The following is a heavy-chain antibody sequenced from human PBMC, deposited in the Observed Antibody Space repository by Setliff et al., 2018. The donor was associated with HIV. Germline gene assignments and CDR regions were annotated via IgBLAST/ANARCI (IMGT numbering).Heavy chain of an antibody. V-gene: IGHV4-39*07. Sequence: PSETLSLTCTVSGGSIRSTSYYWGWIRQPPGKGLEWIGSIYYSGSTYYNPSLKSRVTISVDLSKKQISLKLSSVTAADTAIYYCARSSYDGSGYPPCLDYWGQGTLVTVSS. CDR1: GGSIRSTSYY. CDR2: IYYSGST. D-gene: IGHD3-22*01. CDR3: ARSSYDGSGYPPCLDY. J-gene: IGHJ4*02.